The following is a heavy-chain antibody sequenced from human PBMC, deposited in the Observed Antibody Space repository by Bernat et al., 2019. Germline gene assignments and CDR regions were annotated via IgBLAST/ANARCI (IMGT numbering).Heavy chain of an antibody. CDR1: GFTFSRYA. V-gene: IGHV3-23*01. D-gene: IGHD5-18*01. Sequence: EEQLLESGGGLVQPGGSLRLSCAASGFTFSRYAMTWVRQAPGKGLEWVSVISGNADITYYADSVKGRFTISRDNSKNTLYLQMNSLRAEDTALYYCAKAYSYGLLYYYHGLDVWGQGTTVTVSS. CDR3: AKAYSYGLLYYYHGLDV. J-gene: IGHJ6*02. CDR2: ISGNADIT.